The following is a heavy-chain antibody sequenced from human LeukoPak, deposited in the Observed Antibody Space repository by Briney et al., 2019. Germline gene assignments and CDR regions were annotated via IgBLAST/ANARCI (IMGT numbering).Heavy chain of an antibody. J-gene: IGHJ4*02. Sequence: PGRSLRLSCAASGFTFSSYAMHWVRQAPGKGLEWVANIKQDGSEQYYVGSVKGRFTISRDNAKNSLYLQMNSLRAEDTAVYYCARGLRMTEYWGQGTLVTVSS. CDR1: GFTFSSYA. CDR3: ARGLRMTEY. CDR2: IKQDGSEQ. D-gene: IGHD2/OR15-2a*01. V-gene: IGHV3-7*01.